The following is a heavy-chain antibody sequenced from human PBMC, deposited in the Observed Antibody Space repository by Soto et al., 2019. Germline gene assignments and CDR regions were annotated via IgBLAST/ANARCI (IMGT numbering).Heavy chain of an antibody. J-gene: IGHJ5*02. CDR1: GGSFSGYY. CDR3: ARADYYGSGSSNWFDP. V-gene: IGHV4-34*01. D-gene: IGHD3-10*01. CDR2: INHSGST. Sequence: LSLTCAVYGGSFSGYYWSWIRQPPGKGLEWIGEINHSGSTNYNPSLKSRVTISVDTSKNQFSLKLSSVTAADTAVYYCARADYYGSGSSNWFDPWGQGTLVTVSS.